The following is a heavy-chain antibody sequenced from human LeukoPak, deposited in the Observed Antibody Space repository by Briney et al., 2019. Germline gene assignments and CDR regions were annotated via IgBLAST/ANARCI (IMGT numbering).Heavy chain of an antibody. CDR2: ISSSGSTI. CDR1: GFTFSDYY. Sequence: GGSLRLSCAASGFTFSDYYMSWIRQAPGKGLEWVSYISSSGSTIYCADSVKGRFTISRDNAKNSLYLQMNSLRAEDTAVYYCARVRRLVGATTPGDYWGQGTLVTVSS. J-gene: IGHJ4*02. V-gene: IGHV3-11*01. CDR3: ARVRRLVGATTPGDY. D-gene: IGHD1-26*01.